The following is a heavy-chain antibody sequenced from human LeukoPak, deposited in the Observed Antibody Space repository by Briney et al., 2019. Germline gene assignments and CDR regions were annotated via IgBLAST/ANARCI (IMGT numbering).Heavy chain of an antibody. CDR3: AREDPYGSGSYYNVFYSGFDY. D-gene: IGHD3-10*01. J-gene: IGHJ4*02. Sequence: PGGSLRLSCAASGFTFSSYGMHWVRQAPGKGLEWVAVIWYDGSNKYYADSVKGRFTISRDNSKNTLYLQMNSLRAEDTAVYYCAREDPYGSGSYYNVFYSGFDYWGQGTLVTVYS. CDR2: IWYDGSNK. V-gene: IGHV3-33*01. CDR1: GFTFSSYG.